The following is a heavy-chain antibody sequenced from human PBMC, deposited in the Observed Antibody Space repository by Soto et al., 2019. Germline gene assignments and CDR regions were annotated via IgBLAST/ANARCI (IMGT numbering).Heavy chain of an antibody. V-gene: IGHV3-30*18. CDR1: GFTFSSYG. J-gene: IGHJ4*02. Sequence: GGSLRLSCAASGFTFSSYGMHWVRQAPGKGLEWVAVISYDGSNKYYADSVKGRFTISRDNSKNTLYLQMNSLRAEDTAVYYCAKSRYQPLIDYWGQGTLVTVSS. D-gene: IGHD2-2*01. CDR2: ISYDGSNK. CDR3: AKSRYQPLIDY.